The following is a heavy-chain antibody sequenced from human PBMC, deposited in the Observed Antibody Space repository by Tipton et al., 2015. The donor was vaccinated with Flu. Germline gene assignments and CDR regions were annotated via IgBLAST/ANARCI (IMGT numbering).Heavy chain of an antibody. Sequence: TLSLTCTVSGGSVSGGGHFWNWIRQRPGKGLEWIGYVYYSGSTYYNPSLKSRVTISLDTSKNQLSMELTSVTVADTATYFCAGYSSSWGGAFDYWGQGIPVTVSS. CDR2: VYYSGST. D-gene: IGHD6-19*01. CDR1: GGSVSGGGHF. V-gene: IGHV4-31*03. J-gene: IGHJ4*02. CDR3: AGYSSSWGGAFDY.